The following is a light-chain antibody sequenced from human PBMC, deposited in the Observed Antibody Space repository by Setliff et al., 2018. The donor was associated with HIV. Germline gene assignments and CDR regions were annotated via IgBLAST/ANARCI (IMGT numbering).Light chain of an antibody. CDR2: MNN. Sequence: VLTQPPSASGTPGQRVTISCSGSSSNIGSNYVYWYQQLPGTTPKLLIYMNNQRPSGVPDRFSGSKSGTSASLAISGLRSEDEADYYCAAWDDSLSGVVFGGGTKVTVL. CDR1: SSNIGSNY. V-gene: IGLV1-47*01. J-gene: IGLJ2*01. CDR3: AAWDDSLSGVV.